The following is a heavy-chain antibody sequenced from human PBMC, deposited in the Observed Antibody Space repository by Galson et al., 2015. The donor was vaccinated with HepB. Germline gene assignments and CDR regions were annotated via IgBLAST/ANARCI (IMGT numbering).Heavy chain of an antibody. V-gene: IGHV3-13*01. D-gene: IGHD3-22*01. Sequence: SLRLSCAASGFTFSSYDMHWVRQATGKGLEWVSAIGTAGDTYYPGSVKGRFTISRENAKNSLYLQMNSLRAGDTAVYYCARLNYDSSGYYHFDYWGQGTLVTVSS. CDR2: IGTAGDT. J-gene: IGHJ4*02. CDR3: ARLNYDSSGYYHFDY. CDR1: GFTFSSYD.